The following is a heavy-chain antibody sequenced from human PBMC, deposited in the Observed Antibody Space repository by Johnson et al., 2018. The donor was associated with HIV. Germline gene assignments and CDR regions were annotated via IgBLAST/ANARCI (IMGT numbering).Heavy chain of an antibody. D-gene: IGHD5-18*01. CDR3: ACGYTYCHDAFDI. J-gene: IGHJ3*02. CDR2: ISYDGSNK. CDR1: GFTFSSYA. V-gene: IGHV3-30*14. Sequence: QVQLVESGGGVVQPWRSLRLSCAASGFTFSSYAMHWVRQAPGKGLEWVAVISYDGSNKYYADSVKGRFTISRDNSKNTLYLQMGSLRAEDMAVYYCACGYTYCHDAFDIWGQGTMVTVSS.